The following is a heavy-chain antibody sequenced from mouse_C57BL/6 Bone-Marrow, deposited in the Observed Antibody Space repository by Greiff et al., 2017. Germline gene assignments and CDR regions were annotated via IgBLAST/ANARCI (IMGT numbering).Heavy chain of an antibody. CDR2: ISDGGSYT. V-gene: IGHV5-4*03. CDR3: ASSLLLRMDY. CDR1: GFTFSSYA. D-gene: IGHD1-1*01. Sequence: EVMLVESGGGLVKPGGSLKLSCAASGFTFSSYAMSWVRQTPEKRLEWVATISDGGSYTYYPANVKGRFTISRDNAKNNLYLQMSHLKSEDTAMYYCASSLLLRMDYWGQGTSVTVSS. J-gene: IGHJ4*01.